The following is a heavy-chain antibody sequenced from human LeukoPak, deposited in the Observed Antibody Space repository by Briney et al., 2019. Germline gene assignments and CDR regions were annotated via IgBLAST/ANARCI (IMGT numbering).Heavy chain of an antibody. J-gene: IGHJ6*03. CDR3: TGASDKVLSGEYYYYMDV. D-gene: IGHD2/OR15-2a*01. Sequence: GGSLPLSRTASGFTTHYWLNWVRQSPGKGLEWVANIDRDGRVQHYLHSVEGRFTISRDSAKNSLALQMHNLRAEDTAVYYCTGASDKVLSGEYYYYMDVWGTGTTVTVSS. CDR1: GFTTHYW. V-gene: IGHV3-7*01. CDR2: IDRDGRVQ.